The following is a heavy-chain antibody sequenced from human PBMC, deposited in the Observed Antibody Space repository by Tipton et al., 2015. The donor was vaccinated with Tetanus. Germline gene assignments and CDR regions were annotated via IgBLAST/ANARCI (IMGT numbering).Heavy chain of an antibody. CDR1: GYTFTSYG. J-gene: IGHJ6*02. Sequence: QSGPEVKKPGASVKVSCKASGYTFTSYGLNWVRKAAGRGLEWMGGLNPKSGSAAYAPRFQGRVTMTTNTSITTAFMEVASLTYGHAGVYYCASGSSVRHGLDVWGRGTSVTVSS. CDR2: LNPKSGSA. CDR3: ASGSSVRHGLDV. V-gene: IGHV1-8*02. D-gene: IGHD3-22*01.